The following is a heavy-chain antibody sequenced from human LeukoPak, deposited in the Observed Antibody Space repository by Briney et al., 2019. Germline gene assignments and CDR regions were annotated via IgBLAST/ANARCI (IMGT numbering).Heavy chain of an antibody. D-gene: IGHD3-10*01. CDR2: ISAYNGNT. V-gene: IGHV1-18*01. Sequence: GASVKVSCKASGYTFTSYGISWVRQAPGQGLEWMGWISAYNGNTNYAQKLQGRVTTTTDTSTSTAYMELRSLRSDDTAVYYCARDLYYYGSGNFVPGLPDYWGQGTLVTVSS. CDR1: GYTFTSYG. J-gene: IGHJ4*02. CDR3: ARDLYYYGSGNFVPGLPDY.